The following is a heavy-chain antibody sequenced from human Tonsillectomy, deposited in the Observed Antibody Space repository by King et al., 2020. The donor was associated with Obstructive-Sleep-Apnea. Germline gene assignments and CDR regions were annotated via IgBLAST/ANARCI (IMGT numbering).Heavy chain of an antibody. J-gene: IGHJ5*02. CDR3: ARGYCSGGSCVSYNWFDP. V-gene: IGHV4-4*07. CDR2: IYTSGST. Sequence: VQLQESGPGLVKPSETLSLTCTVSGGSISSYYWSWIRQPAGKGLEWIGRIYTSGSTNYNPSLKSLVTMSVDTSKNQFSLKLSSVTAADTAVYYCARGYCSGGSCVSYNWFDPWGQGTLVTVSS. D-gene: IGHD2-15*01. CDR1: GGSISSYY.